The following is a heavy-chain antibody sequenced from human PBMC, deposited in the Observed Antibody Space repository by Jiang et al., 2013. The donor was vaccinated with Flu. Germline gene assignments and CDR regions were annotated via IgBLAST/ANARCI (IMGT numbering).Heavy chain of an antibody. J-gene: IGHJ4*02. CDR3: ARDLPCGGDCYYFDY. CDR2: ILPIIDAA. Sequence: GAEVKKPGSSVKVSCKASGGAFSRSSISWVRQAPGQGLEWMGDILPIIDAANYAQKFQGRVTITADESSSTAYMELSSLKSEDTAVYYCARDLPCGGDCYYFDYWGQGTLVTVSS. V-gene: IGHV1-69*01. D-gene: IGHD2-21*02. CDR1: GGAFSRSS.